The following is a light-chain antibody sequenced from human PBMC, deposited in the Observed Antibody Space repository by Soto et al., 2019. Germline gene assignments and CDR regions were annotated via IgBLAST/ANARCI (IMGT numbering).Light chain of an antibody. CDR3: QQTFYIPRT. Sequence: DIKMTQSPSSRSAYVGDRVTITCRASQNVWTYVNWYQQKPGKAPRLLIYGASDLEDGVPARFSGGGSGTDFSFTISRLQSEDFATYFCQQTFYIPRTFGQGTKVDIK. J-gene: IGKJ2*01. CDR2: GAS. CDR1: QNVWTY. V-gene: IGKV1-39*01.